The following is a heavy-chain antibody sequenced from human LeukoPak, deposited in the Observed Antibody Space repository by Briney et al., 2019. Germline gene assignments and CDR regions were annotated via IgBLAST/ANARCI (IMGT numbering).Heavy chain of an antibody. V-gene: IGHV4-59*01. CDR1: GGSISSYY. Sequence: PSETLSLTCTVSGGSISSYYWSWIRQPPGKGLEWIGYIYYSGSTNYNPSLKSRVTISVDTSKNQFSLKLSSVTAADTAVYYCARALGLDYGDYSPWFDPWGQGTLVTVSS. J-gene: IGHJ5*02. D-gene: IGHD4-17*01. CDR2: IYYSGST. CDR3: ARALGLDYGDYSPWFDP.